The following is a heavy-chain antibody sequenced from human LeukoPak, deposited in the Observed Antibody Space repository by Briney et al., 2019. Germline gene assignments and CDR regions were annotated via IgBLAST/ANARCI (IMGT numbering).Heavy chain of an antibody. V-gene: IGHV4-61*01. CDR2: IYYSGST. Sequence: SETLSLTCTVSGGSVSSGSYYWSWIRQPPGKGLEWIGYIYYSGSTNYNPSLKSRVTISVDTSKNQFSLKLSSVTAADTAVYYCARVPFVRLYAFDIWGQGTMVTVSS. J-gene: IGHJ3*02. CDR1: GGSVSSGSYY. CDR3: ARVPFVRLYAFDI. D-gene: IGHD3-10*01.